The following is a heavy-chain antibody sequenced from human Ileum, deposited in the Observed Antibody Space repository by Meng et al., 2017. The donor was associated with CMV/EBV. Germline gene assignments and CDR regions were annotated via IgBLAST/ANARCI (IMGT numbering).Heavy chain of an antibody. D-gene: IGHD3-3*01. CDR3: ARRYYGRLDY. CDR2: MRSKANRYST. CDR1: GLAFSDNY. J-gene: IGHJ4*02. V-gene: IGHV3-72*01. Sequence: CGVSGLAFSDNYMDWVRQAAGKGLEWVGRMRSKANRYSTEYAASLKGRFTISRDDSKNSLYLQMNSLEIEDTAVYYCARRYYGRLDYWGKGTLVTVSS.